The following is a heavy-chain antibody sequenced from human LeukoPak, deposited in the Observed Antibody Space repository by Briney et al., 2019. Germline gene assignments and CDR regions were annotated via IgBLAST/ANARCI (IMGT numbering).Heavy chain of an antibody. CDR1: GYTLTELS. Sequence: ASVKVSCKVSGYTLTELSMHWVRQAPGKGLEWMGGFDPEDGETIYAQKFQGRVTMTEDTSTDTAYMELSSLRSEDTAVYYCATVQQWLVPAYYYYGKDVWGQGTTVTVSS. J-gene: IGHJ6*02. D-gene: IGHD6-19*01. V-gene: IGHV1-24*01. CDR2: FDPEDGET. CDR3: ATVQQWLVPAYYYYGKDV.